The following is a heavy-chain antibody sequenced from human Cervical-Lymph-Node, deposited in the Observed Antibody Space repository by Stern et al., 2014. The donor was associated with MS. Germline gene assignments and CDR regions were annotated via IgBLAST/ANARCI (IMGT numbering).Heavy chain of an antibody. Sequence: QVQLQESGPGLVKPSQTLSLTCTVSGGSISSGSYYWSWIRQPAGKGLEWIGRINTRGSPNYTPPQKSRFTISVDPSKTHFSLKLSSGTAADTAVYYCARDCRLRYFDNYGMDVWGQGTTVTVSS. CDR1: GGSISSGSYY. J-gene: IGHJ6*02. D-gene: IGHD3-9*01. V-gene: IGHV4-61*02. CDR3: ARDCRLRYFDNYGMDV. CDR2: INTRGSP.